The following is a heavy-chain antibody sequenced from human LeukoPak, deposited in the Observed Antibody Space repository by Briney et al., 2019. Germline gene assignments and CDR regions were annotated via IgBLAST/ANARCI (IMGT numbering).Heavy chain of an antibody. J-gene: IGHJ4*02. CDR3: PTDLGTYYHGSQRLIPIDY. CDR1: GFTFTNAW. Sequence: TGGSLRLSCVDSGFTFTNAWMSWVRQAPGKGLEWIGCIKSKTDGETTNYAEPVRGRFTISRDDSKSVVYLQMNSLKIEDTAVYYCPTDLGTYYHGSQRLIPIDYWGQGTLVTVSS. CDR2: IKSKTDGETT. V-gene: IGHV3-15*01. D-gene: IGHD3-10*01.